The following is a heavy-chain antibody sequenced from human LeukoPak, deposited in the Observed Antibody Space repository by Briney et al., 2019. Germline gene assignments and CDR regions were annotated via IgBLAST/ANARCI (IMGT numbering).Heavy chain of an antibody. J-gene: IGHJ4*02. CDR1: GFTFSSYS. Sequence: PGGSLRLSCAASGFTFSSYSLYWVWMPQPPGLEWVSSISSSSSYIYYADSVKGRFTISRDNAKNSLYLQMNSLRAEDTAVYYCARGTAAGLYWGQGTLVTVSS. CDR3: ARGTAAGLY. V-gene: IGHV3-21*01. D-gene: IGHD6-13*01. CDR2: ISSSSSYI.